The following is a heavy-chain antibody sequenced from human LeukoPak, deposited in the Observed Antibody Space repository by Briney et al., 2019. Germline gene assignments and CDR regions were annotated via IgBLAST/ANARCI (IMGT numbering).Heavy chain of an antibody. CDR2: INAGNGNT. CDR1: GYTFTSYV. V-gene: IGHV1-3*01. J-gene: IGHJ4*02. Sequence: ASVKVSCKASGYTFTSYVMHWVRQAPGQRLEWMGWINAGNGNTKYSQKFQGRVTITRDTSASTAYMELSSLRSEDTAVYYCARGAVAGIPTPDYGGQGTLVTVS. CDR3: ARGAVAGIPTPDY. D-gene: IGHD6-19*01.